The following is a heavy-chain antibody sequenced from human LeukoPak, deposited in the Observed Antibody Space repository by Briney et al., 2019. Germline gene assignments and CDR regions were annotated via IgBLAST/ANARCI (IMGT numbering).Heavy chain of an antibody. Sequence: ASVKVSCKASGYTFTSYGISWVRRAPGQGLEWMGWIGAYNGNTNYAQKLQGRVTMTTDTSTSTAYMELRSLRSDDTAVYYCARDYGGNTNFDYWGQGTLVTVSS. J-gene: IGHJ4*02. D-gene: IGHD4-23*01. CDR1: GYTFTSYG. CDR3: ARDYGGNTNFDY. CDR2: IGAYNGNT. V-gene: IGHV1-18*01.